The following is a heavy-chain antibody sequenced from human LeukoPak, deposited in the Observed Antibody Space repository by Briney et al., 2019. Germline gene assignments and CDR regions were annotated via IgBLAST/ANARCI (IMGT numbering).Heavy chain of an antibody. CDR1: GGSISSSSYY. J-gene: IGHJ4*02. D-gene: IGHD4-17*01. CDR3: AREGGDYGDHDY. V-gene: IGHV4-39*02. CDR2: IYYSGST. Sequence: PSETLSLTCTVSGGSISSSSYYWGWIRQPPGKGLEWIGSIYYSGSTYYNPSLKSRVTISVDTSKNQFSLKLSSVTAADTAVYYCAREGGDYGDHDYWGQGTLVTVSS.